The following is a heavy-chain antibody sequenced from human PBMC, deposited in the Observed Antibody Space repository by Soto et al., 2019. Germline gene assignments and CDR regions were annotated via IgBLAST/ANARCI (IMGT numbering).Heavy chain of an antibody. CDR1: GGTFSSYA. V-gene: IGHV1-69*13. J-gene: IGHJ6*02. Sequence: ASVKVSCKASGGTFSSYAISWVRQAPGQGLEWMGGIIPIFGTANYAQKFQGRVTITADESTSTAYMELSSLRSEDTAVYYCATAGKRFGVYYYYYGMDVWGQGTTVTVSS. CDR3: ATAGKRFGVYYYYYGMDV. CDR2: IIPIFGTA. D-gene: IGHD3-10*01.